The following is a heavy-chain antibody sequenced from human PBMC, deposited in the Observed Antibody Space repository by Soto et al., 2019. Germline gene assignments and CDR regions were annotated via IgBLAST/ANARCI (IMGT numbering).Heavy chain of an antibody. D-gene: IGHD5-12*01. V-gene: IGHV4-61*03. CDR1: GGSVSGINYY. CDR3: ARDDSGYGYRYFDY. J-gene: IGHJ4*02. Sequence: PSETLSLTCTVSGGSVSGINYYWSWIRQPPGKGPEWIGYIHYSGNTKYNPPLKSRVTISLDTSKKHFSLKLSSVTAADTAVYYCARDDSGYGYRYFDYWGQGTLVTVSS. CDR2: IHYSGNT.